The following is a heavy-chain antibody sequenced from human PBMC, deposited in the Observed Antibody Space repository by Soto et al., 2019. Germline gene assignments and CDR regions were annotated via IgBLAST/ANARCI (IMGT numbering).Heavy chain of an antibody. CDR2: IYSGGST. CDR3: ARELEGGFAGWFDP. V-gene: IGHV3-66*01. J-gene: IGHJ5*02. Sequence: GGSLRLSCAASGFTVSSNYMSWVRQAPGKGLEWVSVIYSGGSTYYADSVKGRFTISRDNSKNTLYLQMNSLRAEDTAVYYCARELEGGFAGWFDPWGQGTLVTVSS. D-gene: IGHD5-12*01. CDR1: GFTVSSNY.